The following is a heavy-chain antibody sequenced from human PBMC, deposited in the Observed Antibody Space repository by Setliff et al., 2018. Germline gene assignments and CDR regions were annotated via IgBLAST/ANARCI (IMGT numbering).Heavy chain of an antibody. CDR3: ARTGTTYYYSCMDV. J-gene: IGHJ6*03. D-gene: IGHD3-22*01. CDR2: VSYGGST. CDR1: GAAISTYY. V-gene: IGHV4-59*08. Sequence: PSETLSLTCAVSGAAISTYYWSWLRQPPGKGLEWIGYVSYGGSTKYNPSLESRVTISLDAPKNQFSLKLTSVTAADTAVYYCARTGTTYYYSCMDVWGKGTTVPVSS.